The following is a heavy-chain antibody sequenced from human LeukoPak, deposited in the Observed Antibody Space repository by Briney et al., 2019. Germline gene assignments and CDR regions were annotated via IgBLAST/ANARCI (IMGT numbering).Heavy chain of an antibody. V-gene: IGHV5-51*01. Sequence: GESLKISCKASGYTFTNYWIGWVRQMPGKGLEWMGIIYPGDSDTRYSPSFHGQVTISADTSISTAYLQWRSLKASDTAMYYCATLRGPDGAFYFAYWGQGTLVTVSS. CDR3: ATLRGPDGAFYFAY. CDR1: GYTFTNYW. J-gene: IGHJ4*02. D-gene: IGHD3-16*01. CDR2: IYPGDSDT.